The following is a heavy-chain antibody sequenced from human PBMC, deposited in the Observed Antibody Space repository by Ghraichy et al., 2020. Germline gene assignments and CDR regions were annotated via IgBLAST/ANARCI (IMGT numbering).Heavy chain of an antibody. D-gene: IGHD1-1*01. CDR1: GYTFTSYD. CDR2: MNPNSGNT. CDR3: ARGVRPTVISHWFDP. J-gene: IGHJ5*02. V-gene: IGHV1-8*01. Sequence: ASVKVSCKASGYTFTSYDINWVRQATGQGLEWIGWMNPNSGNTGYAQKFQGRVTMTRNTSISTAYMELSSLRSEDTAVYYCARGVRPTVISHWFDPWGQGTLVTVSS.